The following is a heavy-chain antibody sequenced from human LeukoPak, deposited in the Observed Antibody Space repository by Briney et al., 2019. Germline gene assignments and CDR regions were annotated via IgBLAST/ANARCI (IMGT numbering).Heavy chain of an antibody. J-gene: IGHJ4*02. CDR3: ARDYDFWDDY. Sequence: ASVKVSCKASGYTLTIFDINWVRQATGQGLEWMGWMNPNSGNTGYAQKFQGRVTMTRNTSIGTAYMELSSLRSEDTAVYYCARDYDFWDDYWGQGTLVTVSS. D-gene: IGHD3-3*01. CDR1: GYTLTIFD. V-gene: IGHV1-8*01. CDR2: MNPNSGNT.